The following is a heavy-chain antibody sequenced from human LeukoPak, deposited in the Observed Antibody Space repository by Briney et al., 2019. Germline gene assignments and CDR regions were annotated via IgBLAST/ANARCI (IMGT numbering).Heavy chain of an antibody. V-gene: IGHV1-2*02. CDR2: INPNSGGT. CDR3: ARKGGDSSGWFTRIDYFDY. D-gene: IGHD6-19*01. Sequence: GASVKVSCKASGYTFTGYYMHWVRQAPGQGLEWMGWINPNSGGTNYAQKFQGRVTMTRDTSISTAYMELSRLRSDDTAVYYCARKGGDSSGWFTRIDYFDYWGQGTLVTLSS. J-gene: IGHJ4*02. CDR1: GYTFTGYY.